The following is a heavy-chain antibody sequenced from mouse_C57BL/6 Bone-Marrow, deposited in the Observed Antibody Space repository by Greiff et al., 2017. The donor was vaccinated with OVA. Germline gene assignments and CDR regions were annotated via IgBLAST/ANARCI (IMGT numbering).Heavy chain of an antibody. V-gene: IGHV3-8*01. J-gene: IGHJ2*01. D-gene: IGHD2-3*01. CDR1: GYSITSDY. CDR2: ISYSGST. Sequence: VHVKQSGPGLAKPSQTLSLTCSVTGYSITSDYWNWIRKFPGTKLEYMGYISYSGSTYYNPSLKSRISITRDTSKNQYYLQLNSVTTEDTATYNCARAIYDGYYLDYWGQGTTLTVSS. CDR3: ARAIYDGYYLDY.